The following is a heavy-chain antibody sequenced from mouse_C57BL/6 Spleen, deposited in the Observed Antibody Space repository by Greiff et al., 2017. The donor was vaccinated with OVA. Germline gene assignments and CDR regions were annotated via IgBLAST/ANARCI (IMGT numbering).Heavy chain of an antibody. V-gene: IGHV5-9-1*02. D-gene: IGHD2-13*01. Sequence: EVKLVESGEGLVKPGGSLKLSCAASGFTFSSYAMAWVRQTPEQRLEWVAYIISGGDYTYYADTLKGRFTISRDHARNTLYLQMSSLKAEDTAMYYCTRGGGDYEYFDVWGTGTTVTVSS. CDR2: IISGGDYT. J-gene: IGHJ1*03. CDR3: TRGGGDYEYFDV. CDR1: GFTFSSYA.